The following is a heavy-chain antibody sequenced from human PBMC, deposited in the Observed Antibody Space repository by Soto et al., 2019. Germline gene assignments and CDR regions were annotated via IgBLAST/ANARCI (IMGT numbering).Heavy chain of an antibody. Sequence: QVQLVQSGAEVKKPGSSVKVSCKASGGTFSSYAISWVRQAPGQGLEWMGGIIPIFGTANYAQKFQGRVTITADEATSTDYMELSSLRSEDTAVYYCAREGDGYNCDYWGQGTLVTVSS. CDR3: AREGDGYNCDY. D-gene: IGHD5-12*01. CDR1: GGTFSSYA. J-gene: IGHJ4*02. V-gene: IGHV1-69*01. CDR2: IIPIFGTA.